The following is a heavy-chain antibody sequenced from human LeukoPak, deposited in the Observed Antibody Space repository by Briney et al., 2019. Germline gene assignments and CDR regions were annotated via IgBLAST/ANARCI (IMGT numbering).Heavy chain of an antibody. D-gene: IGHD6-19*01. J-gene: IGHJ5*02. CDR2: IYYSGNT. CDR3: ARYSEPVPGAPRWFDP. V-gene: IGHV4-59*01. CDR1: GGSISNYY. Sequence: PSETLSLTCTVSGGSISNYYWAWIRQPPGKGLEWIGFIYYSGNTNYNPSLKSRVTISADTSKNQFSLKLTSVTAADTAVYYCARYSEPVPGAPRWFDPWGQGTLVTVSS.